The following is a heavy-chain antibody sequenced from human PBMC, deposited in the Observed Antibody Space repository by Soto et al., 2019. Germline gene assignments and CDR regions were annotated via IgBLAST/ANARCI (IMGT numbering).Heavy chain of an antibody. CDR1: GFTFSSYG. CDR3: EKDRRVRGVYWFDP. Sequence: QVQLVESGGGVVQPGRSLRLSCAASGFTFSSYGMHWVRQAPGKGLEWVAVISYDGSNKYYADSVKGRFTISRDNSKNTLYLQMNSLRAEDTAVYYCEKDRRVRGVYWFDPWGQGTLVTVSS. J-gene: IGHJ5*02. V-gene: IGHV3-30*18. D-gene: IGHD3-10*01. CDR2: ISYDGSNK.